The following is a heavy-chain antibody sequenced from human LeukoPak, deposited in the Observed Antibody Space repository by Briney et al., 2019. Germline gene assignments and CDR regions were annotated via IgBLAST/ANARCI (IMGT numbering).Heavy chain of an antibody. CDR1: GFTFSRHA. D-gene: IGHD6-19*01. CDR3: AKDHRSGWTTRYYFDY. CDR2: ISGSGGST. Sequence: PGGSLRLSCAASGFTFSRHAMSWVRQAPGKGLEWVSAISGSGGSTYYADSVKGRFTISRDNSKNTLYLQMNSLRAEDTAVYYCAKDHRSGWTTRYYFDYWGQGTLVTVSS. J-gene: IGHJ4*02. V-gene: IGHV3-23*01.